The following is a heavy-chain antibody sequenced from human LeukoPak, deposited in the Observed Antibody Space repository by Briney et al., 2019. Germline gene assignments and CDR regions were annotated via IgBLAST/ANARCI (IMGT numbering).Heavy chain of an antibody. CDR3: AKEHGPYYYGSGSYGWFDP. Sequence: GGSLRLSCAASGFTLSRYGMHWVRQAPGKGLEWVAVISYDGSNKYYADSVKGRFTISRDNSKNTLYLQMNSLRAEDTAVYYCAKEHGPYYYGSGSYGWFDPWGQGTLVTVSS. J-gene: IGHJ5*02. V-gene: IGHV3-30*18. CDR1: GFTLSRYG. CDR2: ISYDGSNK. D-gene: IGHD3-10*01.